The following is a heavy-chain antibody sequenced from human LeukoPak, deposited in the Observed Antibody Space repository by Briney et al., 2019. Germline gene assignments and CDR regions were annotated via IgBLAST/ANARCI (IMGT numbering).Heavy chain of an antibody. J-gene: IGHJ4*02. CDR2: IKQDGSEK. V-gene: IGHV3-7*01. CDR1: GFTFSSYW. CDR3: ARQTYYDFWSGYYGNFDY. D-gene: IGHD3-3*01. Sequence: GGSLRLSCAASGFTFSSYWMTWVRQAPGKGLERVANIKQDGSEKYYVDSVKGRFTISRDNAKNSLYLQMNSLRAEDTAVYYCARQTYYDFWSGYYGNFDYWGQGTLVTVSS.